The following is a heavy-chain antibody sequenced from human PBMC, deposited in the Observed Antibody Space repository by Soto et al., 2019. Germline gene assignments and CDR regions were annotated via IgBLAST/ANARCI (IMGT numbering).Heavy chain of an antibody. CDR3: ARPPGYISDWYYFDL. J-gene: IGHJ4*02. CDR2: ISPKSGGT. CDR1: GYSFIDYY. D-gene: IGHD3-9*01. Sequence: GASVKVSCKASGYSFIDYYIHWVRQAPGQGFEWMGRISPKSGGTNYAQKFEGRVTMTWDTSLNTAYMELSSFISDDTAVYYCARPPGYISDWYYFDLWGQGTLVTVSS. V-gene: IGHV1-2*02.